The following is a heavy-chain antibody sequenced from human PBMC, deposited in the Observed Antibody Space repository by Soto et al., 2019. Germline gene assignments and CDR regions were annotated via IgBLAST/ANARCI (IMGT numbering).Heavy chain of an antibody. D-gene: IGHD3-3*01. Sequence: GGSLRLSCAASGFTFSSYAMSWVRQAPGKGLEWVSAISGSGGSTCYADSVKGRFTISRDNSKNTLYLQMNSLRAEDTAVYYCAKDRYDFWSGPDLYYYYYYVDVWGKGTTVTVSS. CDR2: ISGSGGST. CDR3: AKDRYDFWSGPDLYYYYYYVDV. J-gene: IGHJ6*03. V-gene: IGHV3-23*01. CDR1: GFTFSSYA.